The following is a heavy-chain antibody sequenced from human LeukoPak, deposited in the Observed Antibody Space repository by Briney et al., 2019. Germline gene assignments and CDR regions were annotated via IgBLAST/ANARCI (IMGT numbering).Heavy chain of an antibody. V-gene: IGHV4-59*08. CDR1: GGSIRSYC. CDR3: ARHIGSSWLDVFDI. Sequence: PSETLSLTCTVSGGSIRSYCWSWIRQPPGKGLEWIGYMYYSGSSNYNPSLKSRVTIVVDTSKNRFSLNLSSVTAADTAVYYCARHIGSSWLDVFDIWGQGTMVTVSS. D-gene: IGHD6-13*01. CDR2: MYYSGSS. J-gene: IGHJ3*02.